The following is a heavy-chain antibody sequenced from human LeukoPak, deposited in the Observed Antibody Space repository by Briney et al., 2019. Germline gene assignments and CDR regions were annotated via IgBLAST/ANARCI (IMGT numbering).Heavy chain of an antibody. CDR3: ARGITYFDY. CDR1: GGSFSGYY. V-gene: IGHV4-34*01. J-gene: IGHJ4*02. CDR2: INHSGST. Sequence: SETLSFTCAVYGGSFSGYYRSWIRQPPGKGLEWIGEINHSGSTNYNPSLKGRVTISVDTSKNQFSLKLSSVTAADTAVYYCARGITYFDYWGQGTLVTVSS.